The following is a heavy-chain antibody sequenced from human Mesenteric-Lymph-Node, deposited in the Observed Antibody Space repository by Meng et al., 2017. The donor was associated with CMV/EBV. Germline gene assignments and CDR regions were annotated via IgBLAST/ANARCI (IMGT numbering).Heavy chain of an antibody. D-gene: IGHD1-7*01. CDR1: GGSISSSSYY. CDR3: ARCRQAPKLTAYYGMDV. CDR2: IYYSGST. J-gene: IGHJ6*02. V-gene: IGHV4-39*07. Sequence: GSLRLSCTVSGGSISSSSYYWGWIRQPPGKGLEWIGSIYYSGSTYYNPSLKSRVTISVDTSKNQFSLKLSSVTAADTAVYYCARCRQAPKLTAYYGMDVWGQGTTVTVSS.